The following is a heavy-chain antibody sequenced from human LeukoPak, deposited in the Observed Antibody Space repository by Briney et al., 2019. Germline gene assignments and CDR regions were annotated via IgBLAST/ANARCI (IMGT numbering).Heavy chain of an antibody. D-gene: IGHD2-2*01. CDR3: AKEGYCSSTSCYQFDY. V-gene: IGHV3-30*18. Sequence: GRSLRLSCAASGFTFSSYGMHWVRQAPGKGLEWVAVISYDGSNKYYADYVKSRFTLSTNNYKNTLYLQINSLRAEDTAVYYCAKEGYCSSTSCYQFDYWGQGTLVTVSS. CDR2: ISYDGSNK. CDR1: GFTFSSYG. J-gene: IGHJ4*02.